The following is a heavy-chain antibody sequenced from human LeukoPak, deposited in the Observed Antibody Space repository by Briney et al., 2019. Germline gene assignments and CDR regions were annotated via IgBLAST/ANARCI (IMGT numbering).Heavy chain of an antibody. J-gene: IGHJ4*02. CDR1: GFTFTSSA. D-gene: IGHD3-22*01. CDR3: AALARYYDSSGYYDY. V-gene: IGHV1-58*01. Sequence: SVKAPCKASGFTFTSSAVQRVRQARGQRLECIGWIDVGSGNTNYAQKLQERVTITRDMSTSTAYMELSSLRPEDTAVYYCAALARYYDSSGYYDYWGQGTLVTVSS. CDR2: IDVGSGNT.